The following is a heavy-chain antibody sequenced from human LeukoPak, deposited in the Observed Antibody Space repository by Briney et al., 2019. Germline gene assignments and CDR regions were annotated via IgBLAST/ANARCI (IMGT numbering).Heavy chain of an antibody. Sequence: VSVKVSCKASGYTFTSYYMHWVRQAPGQGLEWMGIINPSGGTTGYAQKFQGRVTMTRDTSTSTVYMELSSLRSDDTAVYYCARAHCSGGACPNRFDPWGQGTLVTVSS. D-gene: IGHD2-15*01. V-gene: IGHV1-46*01. CDR3: ARAHCSGGACPNRFDP. J-gene: IGHJ5*02. CDR2: INPSGGTT. CDR1: GYTFTSYY.